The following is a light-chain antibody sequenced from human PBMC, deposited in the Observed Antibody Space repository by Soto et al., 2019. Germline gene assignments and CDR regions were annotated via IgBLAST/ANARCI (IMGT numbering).Light chain of an antibody. CDR3: QQYKNWPL. Sequence: IVMTQSPATLSVSPGERVTLACRASQSVRSHLAWYQQKPGQPPRILIYGASTRATGIPARFSGSGFGTEFTLTISSLQSEDFAVYYCQQYKNWPLFGQGTRLEIK. V-gene: IGKV3-15*01. J-gene: IGKJ5*01. CDR1: QSVRSH. CDR2: GAS.